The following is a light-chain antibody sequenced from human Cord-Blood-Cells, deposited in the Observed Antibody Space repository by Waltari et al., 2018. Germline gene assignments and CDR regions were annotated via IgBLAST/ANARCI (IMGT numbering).Light chain of an antibody. CDR1: QDISNY. J-gene: IGKJ2*01. CDR3: QQYDNLPMYT. Sequence: DIQMTQSPSSLSASVGDRVTITCQASQDISNYLNWYQQKPGKAPKLLIYDASNLETGVPSRFSGIVSGTDFTFTISSLQPEDIATYYCQQYDNLPMYTFGHGTKLEIK. V-gene: IGKV1-33*01. CDR2: DAS.